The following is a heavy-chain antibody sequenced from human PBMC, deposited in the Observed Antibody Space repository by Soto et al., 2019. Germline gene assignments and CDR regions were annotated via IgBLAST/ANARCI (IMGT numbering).Heavy chain of an antibody. Sequence: ASVKVSCKASGYTFTSYAIHWVRQAPGQGLEWMGWMNPGSGDTGYAQKFQGRVTMTRDISTATAYMELSSLRSDDTATYYCARMATFGSLNWFDPWGQGTLVTVSS. CDR2: MNPGSGDT. CDR1: GYTFTSYA. D-gene: IGHD3-16*01. V-gene: IGHV1-8*01. J-gene: IGHJ5*02. CDR3: ARMATFGSLNWFDP.